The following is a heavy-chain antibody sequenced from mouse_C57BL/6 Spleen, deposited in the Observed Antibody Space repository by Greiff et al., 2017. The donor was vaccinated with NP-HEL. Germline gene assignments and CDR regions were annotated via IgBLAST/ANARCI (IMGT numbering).Heavy chain of an antibody. J-gene: IGHJ4*01. D-gene: IGHD1-1*01. CDR1: GFNIKNTY. CDR3: SSYYGSSYGEGYYAMDY. Sequence: EVQLQQSVAELVRPGASVKLSCTASGFNIKNTYMHWVKQRPEQGLEWIGRIDPANGNTKYAPKFQGKATITADTSSNTAYLQLSSLTSEDTAIYYCSSYYGSSYGEGYYAMDYWGQGTSVTVSS. V-gene: IGHV14-3*01. CDR2: IDPANGNT.